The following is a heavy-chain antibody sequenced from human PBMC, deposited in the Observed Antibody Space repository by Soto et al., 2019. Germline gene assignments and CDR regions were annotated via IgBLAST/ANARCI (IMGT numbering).Heavy chain of an antibody. V-gene: IGHV4-59*01. CDR3: ARDGSTGRDFFDY. D-gene: IGHD6-13*01. CDR2: VYYSGTT. J-gene: IGHJ4*02. Sequence: QVQLQESGPGLVKPSETLSLTCTVSGGSISSSYWTWLRQPPGKGLEWVGYVYYSGTTYYNPSLQSRVTISVDTSKNQCSLKVKSVIAADTAIYYGARDGSTGRDFFDYGGQGSLVTVSS. CDR1: GGSISSSY.